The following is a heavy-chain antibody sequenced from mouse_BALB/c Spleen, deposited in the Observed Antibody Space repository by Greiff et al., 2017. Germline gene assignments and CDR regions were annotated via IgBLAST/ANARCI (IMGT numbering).Heavy chain of an antibody. J-gene: IGHJ1*01. D-gene: IGHD1-1*01. CDR1: GYSITSGYY. V-gene: IGHV3-6*02. CDR3: AVYYGSRWYFDV. CDR2: ISYDGSN. Sequence: EVQLQESGPGLVKPSQSLSLTCSVTGYSITSGYYWNWIRQFPGNKLEWMGYISYDGSNNYNPSLKNRISITRDTSKNQFFLKLNSVTTEDTATYYCAVYYGSRWYFDVWGAGTTVTVSS.